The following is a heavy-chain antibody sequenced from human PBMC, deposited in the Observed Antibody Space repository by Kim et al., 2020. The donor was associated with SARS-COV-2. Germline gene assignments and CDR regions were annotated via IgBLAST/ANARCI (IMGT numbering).Heavy chain of an antibody. D-gene: IGHD1-26*01. J-gene: IGHJ4*02. CDR3: ARFVEVDGIVGAYDY. CDR2: IIPIFGTA. Sequence: SVKVSCKASGGTFSSYAISWVRQAPGQGLEWMGGIIPIFGTANYAQKFQGRVTITADESTSTAYMELSSLRSEDTAVYYCARFVEVDGIVGAYDYWGQGTLVTVSS. CDR1: GGTFSSYA. V-gene: IGHV1-69*13.